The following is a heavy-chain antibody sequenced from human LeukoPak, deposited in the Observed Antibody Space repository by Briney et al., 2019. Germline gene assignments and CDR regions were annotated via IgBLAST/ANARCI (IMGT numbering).Heavy chain of an antibody. CDR1: GASISSTSYY. V-gene: IGHV4-39*07. CDR3: ARGVEAAGFGVKNNWFDP. J-gene: IGHJ5*02. Sequence: SETLSLTCSVSGASISSTSYYWGWIRRPPGKGLEWIGSISYSGTTFYSPSLKSRVTISVDTSKNQFSLKLSSVTAADTAVYYCARGVEAAGFGVKNNWFDPWGQGTLVTVSS. D-gene: IGHD6-13*01. CDR2: ISYSGTT.